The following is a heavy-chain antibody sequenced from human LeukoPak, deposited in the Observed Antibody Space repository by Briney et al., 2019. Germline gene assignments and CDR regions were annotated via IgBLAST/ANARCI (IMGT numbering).Heavy chain of an antibody. Sequence: GGSLRLSCAASGFTFSSYGMHWVRQAPGKGLEWVAVIWYDGSNKYYADSVKGRFTISRDSSKNTLYLQMNSLRAEDTAVYYCARDSIKYSSGWPYSYGMDAWGQGTTVTVSS. D-gene: IGHD6-19*01. CDR1: GFTFSSYG. J-gene: IGHJ6*02. V-gene: IGHV3-33*01. CDR3: ARDSIKYSSGWPYSYGMDA. CDR2: IWYDGSNK.